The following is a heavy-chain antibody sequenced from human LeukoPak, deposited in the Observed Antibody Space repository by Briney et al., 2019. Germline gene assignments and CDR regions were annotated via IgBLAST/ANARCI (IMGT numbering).Heavy chain of an antibody. J-gene: IGHJ5*02. D-gene: IGHD2-21*01. V-gene: IGHV3-23*01. CDR2: IGSDANT. CDR1: GFTFSRNA. CDR3: AKDILRWSFDP. Sequence: GGSLRLSCAASGFTFSRNAMAWVRQAPGKGLEWVAGIGSDANTHYADSVRGRITISRDNSKNTVSLQMSSLRAEDTAVYYCAKDILRWSFDPWGQGILVTVSS.